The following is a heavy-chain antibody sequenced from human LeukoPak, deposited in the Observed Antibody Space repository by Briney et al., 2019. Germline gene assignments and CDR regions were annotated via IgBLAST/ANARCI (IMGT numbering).Heavy chain of an antibody. CDR1: GGSITSLH. V-gene: IGHV4-59*11. D-gene: IGHD6-6*01. CDR2: IYYTGST. Sequence: SETLSLTCTVSGGSITSLHWNWIRQPPGKGLEWIGYIYYTGSTNYNPSLKSRVTISVDTSKNQFSLKLSSVTAADTAVYYCAREGIAARSSLYYYGMDVWGQGTTVTVSS. CDR3: AREGIAARSSLYYYGMDV. J-gene: IGHJ6*02.